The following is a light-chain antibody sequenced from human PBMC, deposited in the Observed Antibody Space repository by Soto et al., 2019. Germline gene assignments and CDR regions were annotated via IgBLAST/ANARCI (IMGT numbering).Light chain of an antibody. Sequence: DIQMTQSPSSLSASVGDRVTITCRASQSITSYLNWYQQKPGKAPKLLIYAASSLQSGAPSRFSGSGSGTDFTLTISSLQPEGFATYYCQQSYSTLLTFGGGTNVEIK. V-gene: IGKV1-39*01. CDR1: QSITSY. CDR3: QQSYSTLLT. CDR2: AAS. J-gene: IGKJ4*01.